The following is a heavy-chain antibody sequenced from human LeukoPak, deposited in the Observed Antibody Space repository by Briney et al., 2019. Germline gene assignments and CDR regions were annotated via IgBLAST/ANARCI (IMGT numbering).Heavy chain of an antibody. Sequence: GESLKISCKGSGYSFTSYWIGWVRQMPGKGLGWMGIIYPGDSDTRYSPSFQGQVTISADKSISTAYLQWSSLKASDTAMYYCARHGVRLYCSGGSCHYNWFDPWGQGTLVTVSS. CDR3: ARHGVRLYCSGGSCHYNWFDP. CDR1: GYSFTSYW. V-gene: IGHV5-51*01. J-gene: IGHJ5*02. CDR2: IYPGDSDT. D-gene: IGHD2-15*01.